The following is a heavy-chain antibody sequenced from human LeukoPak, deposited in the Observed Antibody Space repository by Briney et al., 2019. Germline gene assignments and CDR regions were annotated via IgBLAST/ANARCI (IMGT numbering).Heavy chain of an antibody. CDR2: IWYDGSNK. J-gene: IGHJ4*02. Sequence: RGSLRLSCAASGFTFSSYGIHWVRQAPGKGLEWVAEIWYDGSNKNYADSVKGRFSISRDNSNNTVYLQMNSLRADDTAVYYCARGDAYNFDCWGQGTLVTVSS. D-gene: IGHD5-24*01. V-gene: IGHV3-33*01. CDR1: GFTFSSYG. CDR3: ARGDAYNFDC.